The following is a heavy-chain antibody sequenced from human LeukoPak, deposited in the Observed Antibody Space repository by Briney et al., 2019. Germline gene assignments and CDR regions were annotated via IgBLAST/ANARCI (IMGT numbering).Heavy chain of an antibody. CDR2: INHSGST. CDR1: GGSFGGYY. D-gene: IGHD3-22*01. V-gene: IGHV4-34*01. Sequence: SETLSLTCAVYGGSFGGYYWSWIRQPPGKGLEWIGEINHSGSTNYNPSLKSRVTISVDTSKNQFSLTLSSVTAADTAVYYCARGQKYRSGYTVTELGSGYFDYWGQGTLVTVSS. J-gene: IGHJ4*02. CDR3: ARGQKYRSGYTVTELGSGYFDY.